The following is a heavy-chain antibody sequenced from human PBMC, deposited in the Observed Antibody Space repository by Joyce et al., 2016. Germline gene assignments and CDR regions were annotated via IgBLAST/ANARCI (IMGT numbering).Heavy chain of an antibody. Sequence: EVQLLESGGGLAQPGGSLRISCAASGFTFSIYAMSWVRQAPGKGLEWVSTISGGGGSTYHADSVKGRFTISRDNSMNTLYLQMNSLRAEDTAVYYCAKALGPGVVTALPRYEYWGQGTLVTVSS. CDR1: GFTFSIYA. CDR2: ISGGGGST. D-gene: IGHD2-21*02. J-gene: IGHJ4*02. V-gene: IGHV3-23*01. CDR3: AKALGPGVVTALPRYEY.